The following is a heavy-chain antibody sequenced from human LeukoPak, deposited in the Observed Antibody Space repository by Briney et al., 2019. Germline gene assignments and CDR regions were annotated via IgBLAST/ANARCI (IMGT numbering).Heavy chain of an antibody. D-gene: IGHD5-24*01. Sequence: GGSLRLSCAASGFTFSTYAMSWVRQAPGMGLEWVSAISGRGDTIFYADSVKGRFTVSRDNPKNTLFLQVNSLRAEDTAVYYCAKATLATTYFDSWGQGTLVIVSS. V-gene: IGHV3-23*01. CDR3: AKATLATTYFDS. CDR2: ISGRGDTI. J-gene: IGHJ4*02. CDR1: GFTFSTYA.